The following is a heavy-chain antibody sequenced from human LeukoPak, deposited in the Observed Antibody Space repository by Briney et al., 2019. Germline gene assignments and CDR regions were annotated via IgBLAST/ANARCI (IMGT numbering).Heavy chain of an antibody. D-gene: IGHD3-22*01. J-gene: IGHJ4*02. V-gene: IGHV3-53*01. CDR3: AREASYDDSSRDY. CDR2: IYSGGST. Sequence: GGSLRLSCAASGFTVSSNYMSWVRQAPGKGLEWVSVIYSGGSTYYADSVKGRFTISRDNSKNTLYLQMNSLRAEDTAVYYCAREASYDDSSRDYWGQGTLVTVSS. CDR1: GFTVSSNY.